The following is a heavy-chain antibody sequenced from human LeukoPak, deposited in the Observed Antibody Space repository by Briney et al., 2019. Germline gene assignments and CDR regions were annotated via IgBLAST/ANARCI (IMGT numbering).Heavy chain of an antibody. CDR2: IYYSGST. CDR1: GGSISSYY. Sequence: SETLSLTCTVSGGSISSYYWSWIRKPPGKGLEWIGYIYYSGSTNYNSSFKSRVTISIDTSKSQFSLRLSSVTAADTAVYYCARWSGYYFYWGQGTLVTVSS. V-gene: IGHV4-59*01. J-gene: IGHJ4*02. D-gene: IGHD3-3*01. CDR3: ARWSGYYFY.